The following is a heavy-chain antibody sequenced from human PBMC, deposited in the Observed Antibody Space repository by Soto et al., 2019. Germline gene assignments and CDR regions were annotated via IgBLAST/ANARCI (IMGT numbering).Heavy chain of an antibody. CDR1: GGTFSSYA. D-gene: IGHD2-2*01. CDR3: ARHVPAAGYYYGMDV. CDR2: IIPIFGTA. V-gene: IGHV1-69*12. J-gene: IGHJ6*02. Sequence: QVQLVQSGAEVKKPGSSVKVSCTASGGTFSSYAISWVRQAPGHGLEWMGGIIPIFGTANYAQKFQVRVTIPADESTSTAYMELSSLRSDDTAVYYCARHVPAAGYYYGMDVWGQGTTVTVSS.